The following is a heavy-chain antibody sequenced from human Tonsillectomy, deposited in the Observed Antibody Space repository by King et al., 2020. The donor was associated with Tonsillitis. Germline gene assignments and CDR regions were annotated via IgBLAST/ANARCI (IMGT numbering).Heavy chain of an antibody. V-gene: IGHV1-69*04. CDR2: IVPIIGIG. CDR1: GGTFISLA. Sequence: QLVQSGAEVKKPGSSVKVSCKASGGTFISLAITWVRQAPGQGFEWMGRIVPIIGIGNYAQKFQGRVTITADKSTSTVYMELSSLRSEDTAVYYCARGLYDSSGFTRGCWGQGTLVTVSS. D-gene: IGHD3-22*01. J-gene: IGHJ4*02. CDR3: ARGLYDSSGFTRGC.